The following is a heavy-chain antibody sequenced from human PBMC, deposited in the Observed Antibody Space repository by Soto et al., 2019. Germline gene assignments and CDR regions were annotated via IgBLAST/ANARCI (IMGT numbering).Heavy chain of an antibody. CDR1: GLLFSAYW. CDR2: ISGGASDK. D-gene: IGHD1-1*01. Sequence: GGSLRLSCASSGLLFSAYWMSWFRQDPGKGLEWVATISGGASDKFYVDSVKGRFTISRDDSKNTLYLQMNSLRDEDTFVYFCVREDWHRLETWGKLTLVSVSS. CDR3: VREDWHRLET. J-gene: IGHJ5*02. V-gene: IGHV3-7*01.